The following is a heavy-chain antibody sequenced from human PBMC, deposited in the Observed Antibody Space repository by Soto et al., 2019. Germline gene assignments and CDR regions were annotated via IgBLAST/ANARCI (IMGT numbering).Heavy chain of an antibody. CDR1: GGSISSGGYY. CDR3: ARLDSSGYYCGYYFDY. V-gene: IGHV4-31*03. CDR2: IYYSGST. D-gene: IGHD3-22*01. Sequence: QVQLQESGPGLVKPSQTLSLTCTVSGGSISSGGYYWSWIRQHPGKGLEWIGYIYYSGSTYYNPSLKSRVTISVDTSKNQFSLKLSSVTAADTAVYYCARLDSSGYYCGYYFDYWGQGTLVTVSS. J-gene: IGHJ4*02.